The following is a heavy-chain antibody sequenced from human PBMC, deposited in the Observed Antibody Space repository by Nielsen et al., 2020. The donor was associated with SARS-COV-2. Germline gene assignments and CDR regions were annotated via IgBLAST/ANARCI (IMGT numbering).Heavy chain of an antibody. CDR2: IGVSGGGT. D-gene: IGHD6-19*01. CDR1: GFTFRNHE. Sequence: GESLKISCAASGFTFRNHEMNWVRQAPGKGLEWVSTIGVSGGGTYYADSLKGRLTISRDNSKNTLYLQMNSLGADDTAIYYCTRRVAGGTMDVWGQGTTVTVSS. V-gene: IGHV3-23*01. J-gene: IGHJ6*02. CDR3: TRRVAGGTMDV.